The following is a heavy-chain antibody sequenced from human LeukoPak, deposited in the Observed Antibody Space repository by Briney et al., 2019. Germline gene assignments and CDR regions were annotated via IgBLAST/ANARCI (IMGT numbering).Heavy chain of an antibody. CDR3: ARDYGGNIRGYFDY. D-gene: IGHD4-23*01. CDR1: GFTFSSYW. J-gene: IGHJ4*02. Sequence: GGSLRLSCAASGFTFSSYWMHWVRQAPGKGLVWVSRINSDGSSITYADSVKGRFTISRDNAKNTLYLQMNSLRVEDTAVYYCARDYGGNIRGYFDYWGQGTLVTVSS. V-gene: IGHV3-74*03. CDR2: INSDGSSI.